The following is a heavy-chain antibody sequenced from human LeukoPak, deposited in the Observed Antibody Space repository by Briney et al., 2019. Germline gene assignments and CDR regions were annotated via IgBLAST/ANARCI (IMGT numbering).Heavy chain of an antibody. J-gene: IGHJ6*03. Sequence: SETLSLTCTVSGYSISSGYYWGWIRQPPGKGLEWIGSIYHSGSTYYNPSLKSRVTISVDTSKNQFSLKLSSVTAADTAVYYCARDLFDTAMPNPYYYYMDVWGKGTTVTVSS. CDR2: IYHSGST. CDR1: GYSISSGYY. D-gene: IGHD5-18*01. CDR3: ARDLFDTAMPNPYYYYMDV. V-gene: IGHV4-38-2*02.